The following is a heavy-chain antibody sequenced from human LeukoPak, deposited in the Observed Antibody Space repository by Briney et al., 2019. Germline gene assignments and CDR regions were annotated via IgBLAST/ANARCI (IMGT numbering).Heavy chain of an antibody. Sequence: ASVKVSCKASGYTFTGFYMHWVRQAPGLGLEWMGRISPNSGGTNYAQKFQGRVTMTRDTSISTAYMELSRLRSDDTAIYYCARDLDVVDAFDIWGQGTVVTVSS. CDR3: ARDLDVVDAFDI. CDR2: ISPNSGGT. J-gene: IGHJ3*02. D-gene: IGHD3/OR15-3a*01. V-gene: IGHV1-2*06. CDR1: GYTFTGFY.